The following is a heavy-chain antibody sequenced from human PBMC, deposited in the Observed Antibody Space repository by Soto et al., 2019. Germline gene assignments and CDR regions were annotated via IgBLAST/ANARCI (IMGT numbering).Heavy chain of an antibody. CDR3: ATDRGYCSGGSCYGGPADY. V-gene: IGHV1-46*01. CDR2: INPSGGST. D-gene: IGHD2-15*01. CDR1: GYTFTSYY. J-gene: IGHJ4*02. Sequence: QVQLVQSGAEVKKPGASVKVSCKASGYTFTSYYMHWVRQAPGQGLEWMGIINPSGGSTSYAQKFPGRVTMTRDTSTSTVYMELSSLRSEDTAVYYCATDRGYCSGGSCYGGPADYWGQGTLVTVSS.